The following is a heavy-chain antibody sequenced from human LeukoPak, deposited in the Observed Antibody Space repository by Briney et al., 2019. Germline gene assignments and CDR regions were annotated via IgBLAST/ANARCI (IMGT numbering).Heavy chain of an antibody. Sequence: GESLKISCKGSGYSFTSYWIGWVRQMPGKGLEWMGIIYPGDSDTRYSPSFQGQVTISADKSISTAYLQWSSLKASDTAIYYCARPGGILTPFHHFDSWGQGTLVTVSS. V-gene: IGHV5-51*01. J-gene: IGHJ4*02. CDR2: IYPGDSDT. CDR1: GYSFTSYW. CDR3: ARPGGILTPFHHFDS. D-gene: IGHD3-3*01.